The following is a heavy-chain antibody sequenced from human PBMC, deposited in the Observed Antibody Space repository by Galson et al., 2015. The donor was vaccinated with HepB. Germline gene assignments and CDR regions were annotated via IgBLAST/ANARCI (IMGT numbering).Heavy chain of an antibody. CDR3: AKYSSGKFFDY. CDR1: GFTFGNFG. J-gene: IGHJ4*02. D-gene: IGHD6-19*01. CDR2: ISVDGNNQ. V-gene: IGHV3-30*18. Sequence: SLRLSCAASGFTFGNFGMHWVRRAPGKGLEWVAVISVDGNNQYYPGSVKGRFTISRDNSKNTLYLQMNSLRPEDTAVYYCAKYSSGKFFDYWGQGTLVTVSS.